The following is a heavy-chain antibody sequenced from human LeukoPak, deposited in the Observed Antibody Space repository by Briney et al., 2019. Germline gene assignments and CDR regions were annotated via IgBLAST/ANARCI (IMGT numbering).Heavy chain of an antibody. J-gene: IGHJ4*02. CDR3: ARATYYYGSGSYLRDY. Sequence: PSETLSLTCAVYGGSFSGYYWSWIRQPPGKGLEWIGEINHSGSTNYNPSPKSRVTISVDTSKNQFSLKLSSVTAADTAVYYCARATYYYGSGSYLRDYWGQGTLVTVSS. V-gene: IGHV4-34*01. D-gene: IGHD3-10*01. CDR2: INHSGST. CDR1: GGSFSGYY.